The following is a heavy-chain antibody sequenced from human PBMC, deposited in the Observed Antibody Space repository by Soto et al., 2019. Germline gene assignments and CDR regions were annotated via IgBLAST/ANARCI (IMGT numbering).Heavy chain of an antibody. J-gene: IGHJ6*02. CDR1: GYTFSDFD. CDR3: ARGNPFNYAGFDV. D-gene: IGHD3-16*01. V-gene: IGHV1-8*01. Sequence: QAHLEQSGAEVKRPGASVKVSCKASGYTFSDFDINWLRQASGQGPEWMGWMNAKSGDTFFAQRFKHKFSMTWDTSLSTAYMEVGSLTSDDTAIYYCARGNPFNYAGFDVWGQGTSVAVSS. CDR2: MNAKSGDT.